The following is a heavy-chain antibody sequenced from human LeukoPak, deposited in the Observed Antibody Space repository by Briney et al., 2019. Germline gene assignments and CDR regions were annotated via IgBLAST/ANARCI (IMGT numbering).Heavy chain of an antibody. V-gene: IGHV1-46*01. Sequence: ASVKVSCKASGYTFTSYYVHWVRQAPGQGLEWLGITNPTGGSTTYAQKFQGRVTMTRDTSTSTVNMELSSLRSEDTAVYFCARGLFQLDYWGQGTLVTVSS. CDR1: GYTFTSYY. CDR2: TNPTGGST. D-gene: IGHD2-21*01. J-gene: IGHJ4*02. CDR3: ARGLFQLDY.